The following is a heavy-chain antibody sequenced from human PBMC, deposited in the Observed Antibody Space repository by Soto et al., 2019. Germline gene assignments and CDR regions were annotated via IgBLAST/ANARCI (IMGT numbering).Heavy chain of an antibody. CDR2: IIPIFGTA. V-gene: IGHV1-69*13. J-gene: IGHJ6*02. CDR1: GGTFSSYA. CDR3: AREPRGLYYYYGMDV. Sequence: ASVKVSCKASGGTFSSYAISWVRQAPGQGLEWMGGIIPIFGTANYAQKFQGRVTITADESTSTAYMELSSLRSEDTAVYYCAREPRGLYYYYGMDVWGQGTTVTVSS.